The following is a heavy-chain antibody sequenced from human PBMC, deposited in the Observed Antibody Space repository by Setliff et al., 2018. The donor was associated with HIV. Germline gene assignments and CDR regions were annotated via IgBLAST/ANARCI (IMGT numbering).Heavy chain of an antibody. V-gene: IGHV4-4*02. Sequence: PSETLSLTCAVSGGSISSGNWWSWVRQPPGKMLEWIGEIYHSGITNYNPSLKSRVTISVDKSKNQFSLKLSSVTAADTAVYYCASTTYYYDSSGYNAWPLFDYWGQGTRVTVSA. D-gene: IGHD3-22*01. CDR2: IYHSGIT. CDR1: GGSISSGNW. CDR3: ASTTYYYDSSGYNAWPLFDY. J-gene: IGHJ4*02.